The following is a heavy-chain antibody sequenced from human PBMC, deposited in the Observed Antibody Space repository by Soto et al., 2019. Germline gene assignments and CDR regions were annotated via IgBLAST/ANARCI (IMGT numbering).Heavy chain of an antibody. D-gene: IGHD3-22*01. CDR2: IIPIFGTA. J-gene: IGHJ3*02. Sequence: QVQLVQSGAEVKKPGSSVKVSCKASGGTFSSYAISWVRQAPGQGLEWMGGIIPIFGTANYAQKFQGRVTMSADESTSTDSMELSSLRSEDTAVYYCARLILYYYESSGYFPPGAFDIWGQGTMVTVSS. V-gene: IGHV1-69*01. CDR1: GGTFSSYA. CDR3: ARLILYYYESSGYFPPGAFDI.